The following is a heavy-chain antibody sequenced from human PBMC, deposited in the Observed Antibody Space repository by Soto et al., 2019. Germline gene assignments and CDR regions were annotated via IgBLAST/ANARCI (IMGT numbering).Heavy chain of an antibody. CDR2: INHSGST. CDR1: GGSFSGYY. Sequence: SETLSLTCAVYGGSFSGYYWSWIRQPPGKGLEWIGEINHSGSTNYNPSLKSRVTISVDTSKNQFSLKLSSVTAADTAVYYCARVYYDREYWGQGTLVTVSS. CDR3: ARVYYDREY. D-gene: IGHD3-22*01. V-gene: IGHV4-34*01. J-gene: IGHJ4*02.